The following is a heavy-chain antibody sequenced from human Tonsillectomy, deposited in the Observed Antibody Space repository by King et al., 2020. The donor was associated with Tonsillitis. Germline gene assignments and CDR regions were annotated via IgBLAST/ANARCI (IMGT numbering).Heavy chain of an antibody. Sequence: VQLVESGGGLVQPGGSLRLSCAASGFTFSSYAMSWVRQAPGKGLEGVSGIRGNGGSTYYADSVKGRFTLSRDNSQNTLYLQMNSLRVDDTAVYYCAKDGLPSIEARPWYFDLWGRGSMVTVSS. D-gene: IGHD6-6*01. CDR2: IRGNGGST. CDR3: AKDGLPSIEARPWYFDL. CDR1: GFTFSSYA. J-gene: IGHJ2*01. V-gene: IGHV3-23*04.